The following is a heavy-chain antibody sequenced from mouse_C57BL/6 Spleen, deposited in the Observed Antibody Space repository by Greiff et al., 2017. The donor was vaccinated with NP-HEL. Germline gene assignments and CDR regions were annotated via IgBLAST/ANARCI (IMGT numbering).Heavy chain of an antibody. CDR3: ARATTVVAPIDY. Sequence: VQLQQPGAELVMPGASVKLSCKASGYTFTSYWMHWVTQRPGKGLAWIGEIDPSDSYTNYHPKFKGKSTLTVDKSSSTASMQLSRLTSEDSSVYYGARATTVVAPIDYWGQGTTLTVSS. D-gene: IGHD1-1*01. V-gene: IGHV1-69*01. CDR1: GYTFTSYW. CDR2: IDPSDSYT. J-gene: IGHJ2*01.